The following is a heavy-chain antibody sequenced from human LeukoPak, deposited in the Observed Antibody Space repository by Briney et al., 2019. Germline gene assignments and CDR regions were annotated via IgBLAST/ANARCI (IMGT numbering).Heavy chain of an antibody. CDR3: ARDGGIAAATYMDV. Sequence: SVKVSCKASGGTFISYAISWVRHTPEQRLEWMGGIIPIFGTANYAQKFQGRVTMTRDMSTSTVYMELSSLRAEDTAVYYCARDGGIAAATYMDVWGKGTTVTVSS. D-gene: IGHD6-13*01. CDR1: GGTFISYA. J-gene: IGHJ6*03. V-gene: IGHV1-69*05. CDR2: IIPIFGTA.